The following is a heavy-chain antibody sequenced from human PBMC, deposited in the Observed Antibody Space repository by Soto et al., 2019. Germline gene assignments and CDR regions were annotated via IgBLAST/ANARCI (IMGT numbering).Heavy chain of an antibody. Sequence: GGSLRLSCAASGFTFSSYSMNWVRQAPGKGPEWISYISSSSSSIHYADSVKGRFTISRDNARNSLYLQMNSLRAEDTAVYYCARDLSLFCGSTGCNYFDYWGGETLVTVPS. CDR2: ISSSSSSI. V-gene: IGHV3-48*01. D-gene: IGHD2-2*01. J-gene: IGHJ4*02. CDR1: GFTFSSYS. CDR3: ARDLSLFCGSTGCNYFDY.